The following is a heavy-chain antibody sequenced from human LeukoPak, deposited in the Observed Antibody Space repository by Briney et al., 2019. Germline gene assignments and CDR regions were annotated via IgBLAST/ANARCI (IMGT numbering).Heavy chain of an antibody. CDR2: ISWNSGSI. V-gene: IGHV3-9*01. D-gene: IGHD2-2*02. CDR3: AKDPRYCSSTSCYN. J-gene: IGHJ4*02. Sequence: GGSLRLSCAASGFTFDDYAMHWVRQAPGKGLEWVSGISWNSGSIGYADSVKGRFTISRDNAKNSLYLQMNSLRAEDTAVYYCAKDPRYCSSTSCYNWGQGTLVTVSS. CDR1: GFTFDDYA.